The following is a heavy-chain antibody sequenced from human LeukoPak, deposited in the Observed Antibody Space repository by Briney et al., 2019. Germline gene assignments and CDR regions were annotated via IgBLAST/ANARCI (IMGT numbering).Heavy chain of an antibody. V-gene: IGHV4-34*01. CDR2: INHSGST. D-gene: IGHD3-22*01. J-gene: IGHJ4*02. CDR3: ARNSSGYLDS. CDR1: GESFSGYY. Sequence: SETLSLTCAVYGESFSGYYWSWSWIRQPPGKGLEWIGEINHSGSTNYNPSLKSRLTISVDTSKNQFSLKLNSVTAADTAVYYCARNSSGYLDSWGQGTLVTVSS.